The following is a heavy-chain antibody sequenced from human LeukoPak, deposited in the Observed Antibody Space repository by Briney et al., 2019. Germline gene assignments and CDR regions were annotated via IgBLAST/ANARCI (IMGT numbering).Heavy chain of an antibody. Sequence: SETLSLTCAVYGGSFSGYYWTWIRQPPEKGLEWIGEINDSGYTDYNTSLKSRLTISIDTSKNQFSLTLSSVTAADTAVYYCARGPDHAKVGYWGQGTLVTVSS. CDR2: INDSGYT. D-gene: IGHD1-14*01. CDR1: GGSFSGYY. CDR3: ARGPDHAKVGY. V-gene: IGHV4-34*01. J-gene: IGHJ4*02.